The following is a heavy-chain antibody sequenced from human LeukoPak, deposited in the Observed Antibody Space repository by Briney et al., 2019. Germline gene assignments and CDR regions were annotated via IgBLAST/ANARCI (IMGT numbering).Heavy chain of an antibody. V-gene: IGHV3-7*01. D-gene: IGHD3-10*01. CDR3: ARDEWFGDPKGPNFDY. J-gene: IGHJ4*02. CDR2: IKQDGTEK. Sequence: PGESLRLSCAASGFSFTTYWMGWVRQAPGKGLEWVANIKQDGTEKYYVDSVKGRFTISRDNAKNSLYLQMNSLRAEDTAVYYCARDEWFGDPKGPNFDYWGQGTLVTVSS. CDR1: GFSFTTYW.